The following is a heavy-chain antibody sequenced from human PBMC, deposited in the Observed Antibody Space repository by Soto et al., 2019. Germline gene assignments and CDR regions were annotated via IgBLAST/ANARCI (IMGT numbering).Heavy chain of an antibody. CDR2: IYPGDSDT. CDR3: ARPGYCSGGSCYYYGMDV. J-gene: IGHJ6*02. CDR1: GYSFTSYW. V-gene: IGHV5-51*01. Sequence: GESLKISCKGSGYSFTSYWIGWGRQMPGKGLVWMGIIYPGDSDTRYSPSFQGQVNISAGKSSSTAYMQWSSLNASDTAMYYCARPGYCSGGSCYYYGMDVWGQGTKVTVSS. D-gene: IGHD2-15*01.